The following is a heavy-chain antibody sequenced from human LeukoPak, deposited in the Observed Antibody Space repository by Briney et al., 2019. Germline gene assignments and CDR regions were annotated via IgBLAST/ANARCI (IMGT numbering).Heavy chain of an antibody. CDR2: ISAYNGNT. D-gene: IGHD1-1*01. J-gene: IGHJ6*02. CDR3: ARDWAGTTRRYYYYGMDV. V-gene: IGHV1-18*01. CDR1: GYTFTSYG. Sequence: ASVKVSCKASGYTFTSYGISWVRQAPGQGLEWMGWISAYNGNTNYAQKLQGRVTMTTDTSTSTAYMELRSLRPDDTAVYYCARDWAGTTRRYYYYGMDVWGQGTTVTVSS.